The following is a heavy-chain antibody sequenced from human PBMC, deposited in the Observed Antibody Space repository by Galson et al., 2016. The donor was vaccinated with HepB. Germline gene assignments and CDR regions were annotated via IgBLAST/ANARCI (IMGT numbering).Heavy chain of an antibody. CDR2: ISVDSGNT. V-gene: IGHV1-18*01. J-gene: IGHJ5*02. Sequence: SVKVSCKASGYTFANHGINWVRQAPGQGLEWMGWISVDSGNTNYADKFQGRLTVTTNTSTHTAHMDLRNLRSDDTAVYYCARDPETFYDFWRSGSTPTWFDPWGQGTLVTVSS. D-gene: IGHD3-3*01. CDR1: GYTFANHG. CDR3: ARDPETFYDFWRSGSTPTWFDP.